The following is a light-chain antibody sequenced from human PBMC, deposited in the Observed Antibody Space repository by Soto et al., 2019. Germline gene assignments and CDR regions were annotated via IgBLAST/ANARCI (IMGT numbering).Light chain of an antibody. CDR1: RSDIGSYNY. J-gene: IGLJ3*02. V-gene: IGLV2-23*02. Sequence: QSALTQPASASGSPGQSVTISCTGTRSDIGSYNYIAWYQQHPGKAPRVMIFGVTKRPSGISNRFSGSKSGFTASLTISGLQAEDEADYFCLSYAGSSTWVFGGGTKLTVL. CDR2: GVT. CDR3: LSYAGSSTWV.